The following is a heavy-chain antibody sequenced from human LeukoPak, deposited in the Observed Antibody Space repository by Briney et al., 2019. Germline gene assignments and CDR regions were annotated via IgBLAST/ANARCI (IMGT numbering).Heavy chain of an antibody. D-gene: IGHD2-2*01. CDR3: ARHVLVVPSTYYYYYYMDV. CDR1: GGSISSYY. Sequence: SETPSLTCTVSGGSISSYYWSWIRQPPGKGLAGIGDIYYSGSTNYNPSLKSRGTISVDTSKNQFSLKLSSVTAADTAVYYCARHVLVVPSTYYYYYYMDVWGKGTTVTVSS. J-gene: IGHJ6*03. V-gene: IGHV4-59*08. CDR2: IYYSGST.